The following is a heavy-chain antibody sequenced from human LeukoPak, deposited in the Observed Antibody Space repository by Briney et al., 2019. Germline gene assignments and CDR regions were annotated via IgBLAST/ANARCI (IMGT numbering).Heavy chain of an antibody. D-gene: IGHD3-22*01. CDR3: ARDSSYNYDSSGYSGPVDY. V-gene: IGHV3-11*01. CDR1: GFTFSDYY. J-gene: IGHJ4*02. Sequence: GGSLRLPCAASGFTFSDYYMSWIRQAPGKGLEWVSYISSSGRTIYYADSVKGRFTISRDNAKNSLYLQMNSLRAEDTAVYYCARDSSYNYDSSGYSGPVDYWGQGTLVTVSS. CDR2: ISSSGRTI.